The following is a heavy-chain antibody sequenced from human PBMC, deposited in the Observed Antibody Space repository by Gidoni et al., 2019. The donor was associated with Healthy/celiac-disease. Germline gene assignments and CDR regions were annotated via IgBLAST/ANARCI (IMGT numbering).Heavy chain of an antibody. J-gene: IGHJ4*02. D-gene: IGHD6-13*01. Sequence: QVQLVESGGGVVQPGRSLRLSCAASGFTFSSYAMHWVRQAPGKGLEWVEVISYDGSNKYYAESVKGRFTISRDNSKNTLYLQMNSLRAEDTAVYYCARAPGIAAAGGYWGQGTLVTVSS. CDR2: ISYDGSNK. CDR1: GFTFSSYA. CDR3: ARAPGIAAAGGY. V-gene: IGHV3-30*01.